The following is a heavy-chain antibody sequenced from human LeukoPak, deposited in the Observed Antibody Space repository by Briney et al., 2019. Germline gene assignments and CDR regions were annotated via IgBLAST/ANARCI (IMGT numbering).Heavy chain of an antibody. CDR1: GYTFTSYG. CDR2: ISAYNGNT. D-gene: IGHD1-26*01. J-gene: IGHJ4*02. V-gene: IGHV1-18*01. CDR3: ARYSSGSYFISTGNFDY. Sequence: GASVKVSCKASGYTFTSYGISWVRQAPGQGLEWMGWISAYNGNTNYAQKLQGRVTTTTDTSTSTAYMELRSLRSDDTAVYYCARYSSGSYFISTGNFDYWGQGTLVTVSS.